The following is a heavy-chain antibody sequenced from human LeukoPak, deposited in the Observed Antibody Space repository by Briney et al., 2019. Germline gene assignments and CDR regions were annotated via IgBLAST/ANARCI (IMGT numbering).Heavy chain of an antibody. V-gene: IGHV3-30*02. Sequence: GGSLRLSCAASGFTFSSYGMHWVRQAPGKGLEWVAFIRYDGSNKYYADSVKGRFTISRDNSKNTLYLQMNSLRAEDTAVYYCARDEGRYSYARGAAFDIWGQGTMVTVSS. D-gene: IGHD5-18*01. CDR2: IRYDGSNK. CDR1: GFTFSSYG. CDR3: ARDEGRYSYARGAAFDI. J-gene: IGHJ3*02.